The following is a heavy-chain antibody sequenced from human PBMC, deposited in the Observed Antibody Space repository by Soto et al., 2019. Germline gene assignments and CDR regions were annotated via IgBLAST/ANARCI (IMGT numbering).Heavy chain of an antibody. J-gene: IGHJ4*01. CDR1: GFTFTDYY. D-gene: IGHD6-13*01. V-gene: IGHV3-11*01. CDR3: ARPPGTAAAGLGY. Sequence: QVQLVESGGGLVKPGGSLRLSCAASGFTFTDYYMSWIRQAPGKGLEWVSYISGSGSNIHYADSVQGRFTISRDNAKNSLYLQINSLRAEDTAVYYCARPPGTAAAGLGYWGHGTLVTVSS. CDR2: ISGSGSNI.